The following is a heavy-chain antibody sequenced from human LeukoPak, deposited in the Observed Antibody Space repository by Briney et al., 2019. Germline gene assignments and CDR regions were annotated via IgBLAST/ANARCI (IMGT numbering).Heavy chain of an antibody. CDR3: ARQAVRGVTQFDY. J-gene: IGHJ4*02. D-gene: IGHD3-10*01. CDR1: GGSISSYY. V-gene: IGHV4-59*08. CDR2: IYYSGST. Sequence: SETLSLTCTASGGSISSYYWSWIRQPPGKGLEWIGYIYYSGSTNYNPSLKSRVTISVDTSKNQFSLKLSSVTAADTAVYYCARQAVRGVTQFDYWGQGTLVTVSS.